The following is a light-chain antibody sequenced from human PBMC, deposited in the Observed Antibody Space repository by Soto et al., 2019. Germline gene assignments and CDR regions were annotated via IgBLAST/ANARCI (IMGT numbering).Light chain of an antibody. Sequence: DIHITQSPSSVSGSVGDGVTIACRASQDISSWLAWYQQKPGKAPKIMIYAASSLQGGVPSRFSGSGSGTEFTLTISSLQSEDFAVYYCQQYNNWPKTFGQGTRLEIK. CDR1: QDISSW. CDR3: QQYNNWPKT. J-gene: IGKJ5*01. V-gene: IGKV1-12*01. CDR2: AAS.